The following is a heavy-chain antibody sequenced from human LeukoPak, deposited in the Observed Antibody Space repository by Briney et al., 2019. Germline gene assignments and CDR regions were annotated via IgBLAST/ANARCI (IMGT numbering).Heavy chain of an antibody. CDR1: GFTFSTYG. Sequence: GGSLRLSCAASGFTFSTYGMHWVRQAPGKGLEWVAVIWYDGSNKYYADSVKGRFTISRDNAKNSLYLQMNSLRAEDTAVYYCARNFYGPYYYYGMDVWGQGTTVTVSS. CDR2: IWYDGSNK. V-gene: IGHV3-33*01. J-gene: IGHJ6*02. D-gene: IGHD4-17*01. CDR3: ARNFYGPYYYYGMDV.